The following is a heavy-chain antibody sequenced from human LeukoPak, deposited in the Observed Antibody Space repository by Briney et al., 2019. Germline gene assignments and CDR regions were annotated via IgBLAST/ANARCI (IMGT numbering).Heavy chain of an antibody. D-gene: IGHD3-10*01. CDR1: GFTFSSSA. V-gene: IGHV3-23*01. J-gene: IGHJ4*02. Sequence: PGGSLRLSCAASGFTFSSSAMSWVRQAPGKGLEWVSAISNNGGYTYYADSVQGRFTISRDNSKSTLCLQMNSLRAEDTAVYYCAKADALLWFGESKYYFDYWGQGTLVTVSS. CDR2: ISNNGGYT. CDR3: AKADALLWFGESKYYFDY.